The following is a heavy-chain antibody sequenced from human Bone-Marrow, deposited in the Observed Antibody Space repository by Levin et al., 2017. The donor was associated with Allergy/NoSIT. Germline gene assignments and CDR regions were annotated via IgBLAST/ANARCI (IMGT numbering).Heavy chain of an antibody. V-gene: IGHV1-69*13. D-gene: IGHD6-6*01. Sequence: SVKVSCKASGGTFSSYAISWVRQAPGQGLEWMGGIIPIFGTANYAQKFQGRVTITADESTSTAYMELSSLRSEDTAVYYCARGGSIAARPSLNYYDYYMDVWGKGTTVTVSS. CDR3: ARGGSIAARPSLNYYDYYMDV. J-gene: IGHJ6*03. CDR2: IIPIFGTA. CDR1: GGTFSSYA.